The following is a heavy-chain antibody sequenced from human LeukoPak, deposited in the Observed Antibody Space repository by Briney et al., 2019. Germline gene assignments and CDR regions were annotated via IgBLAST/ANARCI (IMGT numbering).Heavy chain of an antibody. V-gene: IGHV4-59*01. Sequence: SETLSLTCTVSGGSISSYYWSWIRQPPGKGLEWIGYIYYSGSTNYNPSLKSRVTISVDTSKNQFSLKLSSVTAADTAVYYCARDFSPYYYGSGSYCYFDYWGQGTLVTVSS. J-gene: IGHJ4*02. CDR3: ARDFSPYYYGSGSYCYFDY. CDR1: GGSISSYY. D-gene: IGHD3-10*01. CDR2: IYYSGST.